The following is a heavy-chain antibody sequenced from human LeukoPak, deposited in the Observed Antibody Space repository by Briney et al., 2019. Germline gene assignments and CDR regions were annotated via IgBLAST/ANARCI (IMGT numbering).Heavy chain of an antibody. CDR2: IYYSGST. V-gene: IGHV4-61*01. D-gene: IGHD3-10*01. J-gene: IGHJ4*02. Sequence: SETLSLTCTVSGGSVSSGSYYWSWIRQPPGKGLEWIGYIYYSGSTNYNPSLKSRVTISVDTSENQFSLKLSSVTAADTAVYYCARLMVRGVISSPVDYWGQGTLVTVSS. CDR1: GGSVSSGSYY. CDR3: ARLMVRGVISSPVDY.